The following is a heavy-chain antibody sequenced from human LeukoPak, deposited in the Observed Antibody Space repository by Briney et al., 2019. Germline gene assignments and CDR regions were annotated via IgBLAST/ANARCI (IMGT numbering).Heavy chain of an antibody. J-gene: IGHJ5*02. D-gene: IGHD3-10*01. CDR1: GFTFSSYS. CDR3: ARDGWFGDHNWFDP. Sequence: PGGSLRLSRAASGFTFSSYSMNWVRQAPGKGLEWVSYISSASNTIYYADSVKGRFTISRGNAKNSLYLQMNSLRAEDTAMYYCARDGWFGDHNWFDPWGQGTLVTVSS. CDR2: ISSASNTI. V-gene: IGHV3-48*01.